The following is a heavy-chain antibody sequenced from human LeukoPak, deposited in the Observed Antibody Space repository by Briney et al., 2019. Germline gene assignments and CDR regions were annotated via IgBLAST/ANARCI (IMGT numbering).Heavy chain of an antibody. CDR3: ANPRGSSGWYTLDYYYYYYMDV. CDR1: GFTFSSYA. Sequence: PGRSLRLSCAASGFTFSSYAMHWVRQAPGKGLEWVAVISYDGSNKYYADSVKGRFTISRDNSKNTLYLQMNSLRAEDTAVYYCANPRGSSGWYTLDYYYYYYMDVWGKGTTVTISS. V-gene: IGHV3-30*04. J-gene: IGHJ6*03. D-gene: IGHD6-19*01. CDR2: ISYDGSNK.